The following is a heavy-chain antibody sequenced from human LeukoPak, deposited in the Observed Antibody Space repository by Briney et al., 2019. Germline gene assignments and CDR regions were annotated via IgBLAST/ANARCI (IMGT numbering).Heavy chain of an antibody. CDR3: AKASWFPYYFDQ. V-gene: IGHV3-21*04. D-gene: IGHD6-13*01. CDR1: GFTFSSYT. CDR2: ITSSSSYI. Sequence: GGSLRLSCAASGFTFSSYTMNWVRQAPGKGLEWVSSITSSSSYIYYADSVKGRFTISRDNSKNTLYLQMNSLRAEDTAVYYCAKASWFPYYFDQWGQGTLVTVSS. J-gene: IGHJ4*02.